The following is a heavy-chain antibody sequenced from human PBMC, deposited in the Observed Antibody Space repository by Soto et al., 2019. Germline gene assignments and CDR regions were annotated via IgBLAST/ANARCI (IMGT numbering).Heavy chain of an antibody. CDR3: AKVVTGMDV. V-gene: IGHV3-23*01. Sequence: GWSLRLSCSAPGFTFSSYAMSWFRQAPGKGLEWVSAISGSGGSTYYADSVKGRFTISRDNSKNTLYLQMNSLRAEDTAVYYCAKVVTGMDVGGQGTTVTVSS. J-gene: IGHJ6*02. D-gene: IGHD5-18*01. CDR2: ISGSGGST. CDR1: GFTFSSYA.